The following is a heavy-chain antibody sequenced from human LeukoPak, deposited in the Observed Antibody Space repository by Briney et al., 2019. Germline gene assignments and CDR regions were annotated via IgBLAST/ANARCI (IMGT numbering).Heavy chain of an antibody. CDR3: VRGRYCFDY. D-gene: IGHD5-24*01. CDR2: INSDGSST. J-gene: IGHJ4*02. Sequence: GGSLRLSCAASRFSFNTYWMHWVRQAPGMGLVWVSRINSDGSSTSYADSVKGRFTISRDNAKNTLYLQMNNLRAEDTAVYYCVRGRYCFDYWGQGTLVTVSS. V-gene: IGHV3-74*01. CDR1: RFSFNTYW.